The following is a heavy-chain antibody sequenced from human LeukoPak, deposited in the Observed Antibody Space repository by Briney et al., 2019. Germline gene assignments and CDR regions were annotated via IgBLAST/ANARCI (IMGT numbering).Heavy chain of an antibody. CDR2: INHCGST. CDR1: GGSFSGYY. D-gene: IGHD3-10*01. CDR3: ARRVQLGVISWFDP. Sequence: SETLSLTCAVYGGSFSGYYWSWIRQPPGKGLEWIGEINHCGSTNYNPSLKSRFTISVDTSKNQFSLKLSSVTAADTAMYYCARRVQLGVISWFDPWGQGTLVTVSS. J-gene: IGHJ5*02. V-gene: IGHV4-34*01.